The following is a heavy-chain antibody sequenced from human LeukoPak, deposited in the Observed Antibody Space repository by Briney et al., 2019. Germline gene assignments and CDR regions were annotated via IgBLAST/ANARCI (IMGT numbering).Heavy chain of an antibody. J-gene: IGHJ4*02. V-gene: IGHV3-30*18. CDR1: GFILTDYG. D-gene: IGHD4/OR15-4a*01. CDR3: AKWSTANDC. CDR2: ISYDGSNK. Sequence: GGSLRLSCAASGFILTDYGMHWVRQAPGKGLEWVAVISYDGSNKYYADSVKGRFTISRDNSKNTLYLQMNSLRAEDTAVYYCAKWSTANDCWGQGTLVTVSS.